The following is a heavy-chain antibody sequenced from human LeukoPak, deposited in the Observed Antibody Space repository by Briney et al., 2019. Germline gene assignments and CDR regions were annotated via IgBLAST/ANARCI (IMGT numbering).Heavy chain of an antibody. CDR2: MSDSGTIV. D-gene: IGHD6-19*01. CDR1: GFTFSSYE. J-gene: IGHJ4*02. V-gene: IGHV3-48*03. CDR3: ARDGGWGLYFDY. Sequence: GGSLRLSCAGSGFTFSSYEMNWVRQAPGKGLEGISYMSDSGTIVYYADSVKGRFTISRDNAKNSLYLQMNSLRAEDTAVYYCARDGGWGLYFDYWGQGTLVTVSS.